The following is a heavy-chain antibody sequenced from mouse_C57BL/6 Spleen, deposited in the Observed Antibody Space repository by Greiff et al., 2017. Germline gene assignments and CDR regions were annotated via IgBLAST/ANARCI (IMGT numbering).Heavy chain of an antibody. D-gene: IGHD1-1*01. Sequence: EVQLVESGPGLVKPSQSLSLTCSVTGYSITSGYYWNWIRQFPGNKLEWMGYISYDGSNNYNPSLKNRISITRDTSKNQFFLKLNSVTTEDTATYYCARYGSSPYFDYWGQGTTLTVSS. V-gene: IGHV3-6*01. CDR1: GYSITSGYY. CDR2: ISYDGSN. CDR3: ARYGSSPYFDY. J-gene: IGHJ2*01.